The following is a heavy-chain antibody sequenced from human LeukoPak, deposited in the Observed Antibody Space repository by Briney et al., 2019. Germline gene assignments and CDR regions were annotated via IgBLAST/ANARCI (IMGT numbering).Heavy chain of an antibody. Sequence: GSLRLSCAASGFTFSSYSMNWVRQAPGKGLEWIGSIYYSGSTYYNPSLKSRVTISVDTSKNQFSLKLSSVTAADTAVYYCARVYGSGSYYNGYYYYYMDVWGKGTTVTISS. CDR1: GFTFSSYSMN. D-gene: IGHD3-10*01. CDR2: IYYSGST. J-gene: IGHJ6*03. V-gene: IGHV4-59*05. CDR3: ARVYGSGSYYNGYYYYYMDV.